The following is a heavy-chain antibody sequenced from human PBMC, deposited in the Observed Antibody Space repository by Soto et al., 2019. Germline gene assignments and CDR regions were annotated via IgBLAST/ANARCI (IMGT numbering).Heavy chain of an antibody. Sequence: QVQLVQSGAEVKKPGASLKVSCKASGYTFIHYYIHWVRQAPGQGLEWMAIINPNGGSTNYAQKFRGRLTVTSDTSTTTVSMELNRLGSDDTAVYFCGRSLLQGDFWGEGTLVPVS. CDR1: GYTFIHYY. CDR2: INPNGGST. J-gene: IGHJ4*02. V-gene: IGHV1-46*01. CDR3: GRSLLQGDF. D-gene: IGHD2-21*01.